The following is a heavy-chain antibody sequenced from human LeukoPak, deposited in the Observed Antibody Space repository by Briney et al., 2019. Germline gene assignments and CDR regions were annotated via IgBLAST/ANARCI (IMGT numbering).Heavy chain of an antibody. D-gene: IGHD1-26*01. CDR3: ARDRWKLPHDAFDI. J-gene: IGHJ3*02. CDR1: GFTFSSYG. Sequence: GGSLRLSCAASGFTFSSYGMHWVRQAPGKGLEWVANIKQDGSEKYYVDSVKGRFTISRDNAKNSLYLQMNSLRAEDTAVYYCARDRWKLPHDAFDIWGQGTMVTVSS. CDR2: IKQDGSEK. V-gene: IGHV3-7*01.